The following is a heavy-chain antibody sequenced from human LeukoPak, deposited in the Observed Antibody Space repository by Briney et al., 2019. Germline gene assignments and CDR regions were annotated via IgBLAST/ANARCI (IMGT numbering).Heavy chain of an antibody. V-gene: IGHV5-51*01. J-gene: IGHJ4*02. CDR2: IYPGDSDT. Sequence: RGESLKISCKDSGYSFTSYWIGWVRQMPGKGLEWMGIIYPGDSDTRYSPSFQGQVIISADKSINTAYLQWRSLKASDTAIYYCARRGEAMDPFDYWGQGTLVTVSS. D-gene: IGHD5-18*01. CDR3: ARRGEAMDPFDY. CDR1: GYSFTSYW.